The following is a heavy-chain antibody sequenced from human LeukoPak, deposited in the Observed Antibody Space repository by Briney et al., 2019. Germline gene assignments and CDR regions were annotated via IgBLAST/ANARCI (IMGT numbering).Heavy chain of an antibody. CDR3: AKDGGLWVSAHWGDS. D-gene: IGHD7-27*01. V-gene: IGHV3-23*01. Sequence: GGSLRLSCAASGFTFSNYAMGWVRQAPGKGLEWVSGIGSSGGNTYYADSVKGRFTVSRDDSKNTLYLQMNSLRAEDTAVYYCAKDGGLWVSAHWGDSWGRGTLVTVSS. CDR1: GFTFSNYA. J-gene: IGHJ4*02. CDR2: IGSSGGNT.